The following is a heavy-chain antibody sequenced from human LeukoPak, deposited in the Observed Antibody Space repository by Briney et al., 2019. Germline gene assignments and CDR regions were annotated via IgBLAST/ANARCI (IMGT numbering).Heavy chain of an antibody. CDR3: ARGLGYCSSTSCYRWD. Sequence: GASVKVSCKASGYTFTSYAMNWVRQAPGQGLEWMGGIIPIFGTANYAQKFQGRVTITADESTSTAYMELSSLRSEDTAVYYCARGLGYCSSTSCYRWDWGQGTLVTVSS. V-gene: IGHV1-69*13. CDR2: IIPIFGTA. J-gene: IGHJ4*02. D-gene: IGHD2-2*01. CDR1: GYTFTSYA.